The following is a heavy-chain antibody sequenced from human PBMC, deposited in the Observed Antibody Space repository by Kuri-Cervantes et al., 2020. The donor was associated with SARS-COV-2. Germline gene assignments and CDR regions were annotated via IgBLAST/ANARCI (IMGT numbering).Heavy chain of an antibody. Sequence: GESLKISCTASGFTFGDYAMSWFRQAPGKGLEWVGFIRSKAYGGTTEYAASVKGRFTISGDDSKSIAYLQMNSLRAEDTALYYCAKGGIAARPRDYYMDVWGKGTTVTVSS. D-gene: IGHD6-6*01. CDR1: GFTFGDYA. J-gene: IGHJ6*03. V-gene: IGHV3-49*03. CDR3: AKGGIAARPRDYYMDV. CDR2: IRSKAYGGTT.